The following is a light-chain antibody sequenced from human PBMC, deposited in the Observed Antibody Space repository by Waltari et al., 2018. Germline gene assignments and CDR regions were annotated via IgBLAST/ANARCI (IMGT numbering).Light chain of an antibody. CDR1: SRDVGISNL. V-gene: IGLV2-23*02. CDR2: EVS. CDR3: CSYAGSSTFV. Sequence: QSALTQPASVSGSPGQSITLSCPGTSRDVGISNLVSWYQQHPGKAPKLMIYEVSKRPSGVSNRFSGSKSGNTASLTISGLQAEDEADYYCCSYAGSSTFVFGGGTKLTVL. J-gene: IGLJ2*01.